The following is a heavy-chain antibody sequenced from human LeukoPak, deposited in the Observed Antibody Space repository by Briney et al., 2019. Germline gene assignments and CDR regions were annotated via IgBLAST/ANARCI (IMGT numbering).Heavy chain of an antibody. D-gene: IGHD1-26*01. Sequence: SETLSLTCAVSGGSISSGGYSWSWIRQPPGKGLEWIGYIYHSGSTYYNPSLKSRVTISVDRSKNQFSLKLSSVTAADTAVYYCARVVVGATGGRGPNLFYYFDYWGQGTLVTVSS. V-gene: IGHV4-30-2*01. CDR3: ARVVVGATGGRGPNLFYYFDY. J-gene: IGHJ4*02. CDR2: IYHSGST. CDR1: GGSISSGGYS.